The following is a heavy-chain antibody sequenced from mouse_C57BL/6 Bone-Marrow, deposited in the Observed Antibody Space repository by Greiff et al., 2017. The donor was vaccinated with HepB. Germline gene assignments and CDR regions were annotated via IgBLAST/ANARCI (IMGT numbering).Heavy chain of an antibody. D-gene: IGHD1-1*01. CDR3: ASITTVPSFAY. Sequence: VQLQQSGPELVKPGASVKISCKASGYTFTDYYMNWVKQSHGKSLEWIGDINPNNGGTSYNQKFKGKATLTVDKSSSTAYMELRSLTSEDSAVYYCASITTVPSFAYWGQGTLVTVSA. CDR2: INPNNGGT. J-gene: IGHJ3*01. CDR1: GYTFTDYY. V-gene: IGHV1-26*01.